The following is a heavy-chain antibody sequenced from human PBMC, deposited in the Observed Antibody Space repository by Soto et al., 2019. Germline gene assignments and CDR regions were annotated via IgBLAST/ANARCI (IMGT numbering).Heavy chain of an antibody. J-gene: IGHJ6*02. CDR2: VSYDGSFK. CDR1: GFTFSKFG. CDR3: AKDSDQLLFDYYYYGMDV. V-gene: IGHV3-30*18. Sequence: QVQLVESGGGVVQPGGSLRLSCEASGFTFSKFGIHWVRQAPGKGLEWVAAVSYDGSFKYYADSVKGRFTISRDNSKNTLYLQMNSLRPEDTALYYCAKDSDQLLFDYYYYGMDVWGQGTTVTVSS. D-gene: IGHD2-2*01.